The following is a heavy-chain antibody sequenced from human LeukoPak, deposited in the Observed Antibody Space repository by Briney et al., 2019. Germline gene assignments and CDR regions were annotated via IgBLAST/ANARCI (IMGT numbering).Heavy chain of an antibody. CDR2: INHSGST. J-gene: IGHJ5*02. V-gene: IGHV4-34*01. D-gene: IGHD3-10*01. CDR3: ARDHRASMVRGVILNWFDP. Sequence: SETLSLTCAVYGGSFSGYYWSWIRQPPGKGLEWIGEINHSGSTNYNPSLKSRVTISVDTSKNQFSLKLSSVTAADTAVYYCARDHRASMVRGVILNWFDPWGQGTLVTVSS. CDR1: GGSFSGYY.